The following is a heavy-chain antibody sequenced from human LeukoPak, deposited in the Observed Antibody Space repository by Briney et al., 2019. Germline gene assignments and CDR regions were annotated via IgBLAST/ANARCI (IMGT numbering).Heavy chain of an antibody. CDR1: GFIFSNYY. J-gene: IGHJ6*02. Sequence: GGSLRLSCAASGFIFSNYYMSWVRQAPGKGLEWVSAINGTGTSTYYADSAKGRFTISRDNSKSMLYLQMNSLRAEDTAVYYCCDGMDVWGQGTTVAVSS. CDR3: CDGMDV. CDR2: INGTGTST. V-gene: IGHV3-23*01.